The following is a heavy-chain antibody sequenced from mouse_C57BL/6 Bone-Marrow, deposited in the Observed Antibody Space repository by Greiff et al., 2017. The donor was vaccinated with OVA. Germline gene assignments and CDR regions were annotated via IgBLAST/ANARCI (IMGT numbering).Heavy chain of an antibody. CDR1: GYTFTNYW. CDR3: ARSNWDYFDY. D-gene: IGHD4-1*01. V-gene: IGHV1-63*01. J-gene: IGHJ2*01. Sequence: VQLVESGAELVRPGTSVKMSCKASGYTFTNYWIGWAKQRPGHGLEWIGDIYPGGGYTNYNEKFKGKATLTADKSSSTAYMQFSSLTSEDSAIYYCARSNWDYFDYWGQGTTLTVSS. CDR2: IYPGGGYT.